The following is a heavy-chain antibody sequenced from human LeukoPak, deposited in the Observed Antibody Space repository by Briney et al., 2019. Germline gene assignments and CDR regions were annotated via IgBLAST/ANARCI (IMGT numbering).Heavy chain of an antibody. J-gene: IGHJ4*02. D-gene: IGHD3-9*01. Sequence: ASVKVSCKASGGTFSSYAISWVRQAPGQGLERMGRIIPILGIANYAQKFQGRVAITADKSTSTAYMELSSLRSEDTAVYYCAREAYDILTGYGNFFDYWGQGTLVTVSS. CDR2: IIPILGIA. V-gene: IGHV1-69*04. CDR3: AREAYDILTGYGNFFDY. CDR1: GGTFSSYA.